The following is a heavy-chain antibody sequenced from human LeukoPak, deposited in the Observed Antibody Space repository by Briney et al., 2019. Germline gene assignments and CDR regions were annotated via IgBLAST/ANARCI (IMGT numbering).Heavy chain of an antibody. V-gene: IGHV3-23*01. CDR2: IGGSGGNT. J-gene: IGHJ4*02. CDR1: GFIFSTYG. CDR3: AKRQPYYFDD. D-gene: IGHD6-13*01. Sequence: LGGSLRLSCAASGFIFSTYGMSWVRQAPGKGLEWVSAIGGSGGNTYYADSVQGRFTISRDNSKNTLYLQMNSLRAEDTAVYYCAKRQPYYFDDWGQGTLVTVSS.